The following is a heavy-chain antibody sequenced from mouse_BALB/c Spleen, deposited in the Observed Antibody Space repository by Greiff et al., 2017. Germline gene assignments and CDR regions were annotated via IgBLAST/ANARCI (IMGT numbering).Heavy chain of an antibody. Sequence: VQLQQSGPELVKPGASVKIFCKASGYSFTGYFMNWVKQSHGKSLEWIGRFNPYNGDTFYNQKFKGKATLTVDKSTSTAHMELLSLTAEDSAVYYCGRCRGYAMDYWGQGTSVTVSS. CDR1: GYSFTGYF. CDR3: GRCRGYAMDY. D-gene: IGHD6-1*01. V-gene: IGHV1-37*01. CDR2: FNPYNGDT. J-gene: IGHJ4*01.